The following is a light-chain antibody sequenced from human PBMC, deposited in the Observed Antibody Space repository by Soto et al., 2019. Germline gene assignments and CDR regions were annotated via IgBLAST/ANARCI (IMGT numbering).Light chain of an antibody. CDR2: DAS. J-gene: IGKJ4*01. CDR3: QQLRSYPST. CDR1: QDIRNY. Sequence: IQLTQSPSSLSASVGDRVTVTCRASQDIRNYLAWYQQKPGKAPKLLICDASTLYSGVPPRFSGSGSGTDFTLPISGLQPEDFAAYYCQQLRSYPSTFGGGTKVEI. V-gene: IGKV1-9*01.